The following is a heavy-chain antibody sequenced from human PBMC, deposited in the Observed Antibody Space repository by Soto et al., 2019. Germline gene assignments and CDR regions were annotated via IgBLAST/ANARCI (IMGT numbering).Heavy chain of an antibody. CDR1: GGSISSYY. D-gene: IGHD3-9*01. V-gene: IGHV4-59*01. J-gene: IGHJ4*02. CDR3: AIGGYYDILTGYFDY. CDR2: IYYSGST. Sequence: SETLSLTCTVSGGSISSYYWSWIRQPPGKGLEWIGYIYYSGSTNYNPSLKSRVTISVDTSKNQFSLKLSSVTAADTAVYYCAIGGYYDILTGYFDYWGQGTLVTVSS.